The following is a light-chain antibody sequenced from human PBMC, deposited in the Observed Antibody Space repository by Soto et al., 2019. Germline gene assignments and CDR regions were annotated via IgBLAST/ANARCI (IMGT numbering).Light chain of an antibody. V-gene: IGLV2-14*01. CDR1: TSDVGGYNY. Sequence: QSVRTQPASVSGSPGQSITISCTGTTSDVGGYNYVSWYQQHPGKVPKLLIHEVSNRPSGVSNRFSGSKSGNTASLTISGPQAEDEADYYCLSKTSSISYVFGTGTKVTVL. CDR3: LSKTSSISYV. CDR2: EVS. J-gene: IGLJ1*01.